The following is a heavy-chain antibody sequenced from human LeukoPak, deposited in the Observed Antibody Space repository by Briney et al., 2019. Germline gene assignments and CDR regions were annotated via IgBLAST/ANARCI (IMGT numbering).Heavy chain of an antibody. V-gene: IGHV1-18*01. Sequence: GASVKVSCKASGYTFTSYGISWVRQAPGQGLEWMGWISAYNGNTNYAPKLQGRVTMTTDTSTSTAYMELSSLRSEDTAVYYCARESFVGYGSWYALFYYYYGMDVWGQGTTVTVSS. CDR1: GYTFTSYG. J-gene: IGHJ6*02. CDR2: ISAYNGNT. D-gene: IGHD6-13*01. CDR3: ARESFVGYGSWYALFYYYYGMDV.